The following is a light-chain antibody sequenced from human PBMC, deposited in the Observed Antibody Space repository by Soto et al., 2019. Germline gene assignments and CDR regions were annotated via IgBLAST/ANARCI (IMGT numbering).Light chain of an antibody. CDR2: GVS. CDR1: QTVTSSY. V-gene: IGKV3-20*01. Sequence: EIVLTQSPGTLSLSPGERATLSCRASQTVTSSYLAWYQQKPGQAPRLLIYGVSSRATGIPDRFSGSGSGTDFTLTISGLEPEDFAVYYCQQYHSSPPWTFGQGTKVDI. CDR3: QQYHSSPPWT. J-gene: IGKJ1*01.